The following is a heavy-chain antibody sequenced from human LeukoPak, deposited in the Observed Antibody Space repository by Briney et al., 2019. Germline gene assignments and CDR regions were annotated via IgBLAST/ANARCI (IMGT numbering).Heavy chain of an antibody. CDR3: ARVMYYYGSGFDY. Sequence: PSETLSLTCAVSGGSISSSNWWSWVRQPPGKGLEWIGEIYHSGSTNHNPSLKSRVTISVDKSKNQFSLKLSSVTAADTAVYYCARVMYYYGSGFDYWGQGTLVTVSS. CDR2: IYHSGST. J-gene: IGHJ4*02. CDR1: GGSISSSNW. V-gene: IGHV4-4*02. D-gene: IGHD3-10*01.